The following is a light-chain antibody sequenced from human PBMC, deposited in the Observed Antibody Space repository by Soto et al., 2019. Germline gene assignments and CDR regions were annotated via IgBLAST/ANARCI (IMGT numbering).Light chain of an antibody. Sequence: QSALTQPASVSGSPGQSITISCTGTSSDVGAYNYVSWYQHHPGKAPKLMLYEVSNRPSGVSNRFSGSKSGNTASLTISGLQDEDEADYYCSSYTSSSTRVFGTGTKVTVL. V-gene: IGLV2-14*01. CDR1: SSDVGAYNY. J-gene: IGLJ1*01. CDR3: SSYTSSSTRV. CDR2: EVS.